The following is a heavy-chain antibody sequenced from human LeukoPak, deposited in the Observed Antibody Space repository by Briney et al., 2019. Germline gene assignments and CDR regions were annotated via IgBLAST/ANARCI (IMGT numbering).Heavy chain of an antibody. V-gene: IGHV5-51*01. J-gene: IGHJ4*02. D-gene: IGHD3-10*01. CDR3: ARLLGFGELSDPYYFDY. Sequence: GESLKISCKGSGYSFTSYWIGWVRQMPGRGLEWMGIIYPGDSDTRYSPSYQGQVTISADKSISTAYLQWSSLKASDTAMYYCARLLGFGELSDPYYFDYWGQGTLVTVSS. CDR1: GYSFTSYW. CDR2: IYPGDSDT.